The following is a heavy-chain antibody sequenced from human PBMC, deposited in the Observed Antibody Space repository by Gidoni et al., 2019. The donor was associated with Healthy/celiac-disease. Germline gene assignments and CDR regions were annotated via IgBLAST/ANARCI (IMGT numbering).Heavy chain of an antibody. J-gene: IGHJ3*02. V-gene: IGHV1-46*03. CDR1: GSTFTSYY. CDR3: ARGDPPRITMIVVVSDAFDI. D-gene: IGHD3-22*01. CDR2: INPSGGST. Sequence: QVQLVQSGAAVKKPGASVKVSCKASGSTFTSYYMHWVRQAPGQGLEWMGIINPSGGSTSYAQKFQGRVTMIVDTSTSTVYMELSSLRSEDTAVYYCARGDPPRITMIVVVSDAFDIWGQGTMVTVSS.